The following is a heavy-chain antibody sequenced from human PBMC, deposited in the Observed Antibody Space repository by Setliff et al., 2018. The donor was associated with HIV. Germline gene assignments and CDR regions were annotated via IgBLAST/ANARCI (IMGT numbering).Heavy chain of an antibody. Sequence: GGSLRLSCAASGFTFSNYWMSWVRQAPGKGLEWVGFIRSKAYGGTTEYAASVKGRFTISRDDSKSIAYLQMNSLKTEDTAVYYCTRDQPRYYNFWSGPDAFDIWGQGTMVTVSS. CDR2: IRSKAYGGTT. CDR3: TRDQPRYYNFWSGPDAFDI. D-gene: IGHD3-3*01. CDR1: GFTFSNYW. V-gene: IGHV3-49*04. J-gene: IGHJ3*02.